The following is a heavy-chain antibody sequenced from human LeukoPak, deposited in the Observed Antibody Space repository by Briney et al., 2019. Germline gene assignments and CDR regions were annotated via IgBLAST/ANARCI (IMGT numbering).Heavy chain of an antibody. Sequence: SQTLSLTCTVSGGSISSGDYYWSWIRQPPGKGLEWIGYIYYSGSTYYNPSLKSRVTISVDTSKNQFSLKLSSVTAADTAVYYCASLSRRDGYNFDYWGQGTLVTVSS. V-gene: IGHV4-30-4*01. D-gene: IGHD5-24*01. CDR3: ASLSRRDGYNFDY. CDR2: IYYSGST. J-gene: IGHJ4*02. CDR1: GGSISSGDYY.